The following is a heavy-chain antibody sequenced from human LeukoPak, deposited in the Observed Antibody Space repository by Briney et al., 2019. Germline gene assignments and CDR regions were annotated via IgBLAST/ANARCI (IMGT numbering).Heavy chain of an antibody. CDR3: AADDLVGATGY. CDR1: GFTLTSSA. J-gene: IGHJ4*02. D-gene: IGHD1-26*01. V-gene: IGHV1-58*02. CDR2: IVVGSGNT. Sequence: GTSAKVSCKASGFTLTSSAMQWVRQARGQRLEWIGWIVVGSGNTNYAQKFQERVTITRDMSTSTAYMELSSLRSEDTAVYYCAADDLVGATGYWGQGTLVTVSS.